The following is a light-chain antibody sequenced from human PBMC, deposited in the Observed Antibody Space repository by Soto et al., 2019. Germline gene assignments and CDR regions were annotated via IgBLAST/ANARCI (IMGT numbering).Light chain of an antibody. V-gene: IGKV3-20*01. J-gene: IGKJ4*01. Sequence: EIVLTQSPGTLSLSPGERATLSCRASQSVSSTYLIWYQQKPGQAPRLLIYGASSRATGVPDRFSGGGSGTDFTLTISSLQSDDFAIYYCQQYKSWPPLTFGGGTKVE. CDR3: QQYKSWPPLT. CDR2: GAS. CDR1: QSVSSTY.